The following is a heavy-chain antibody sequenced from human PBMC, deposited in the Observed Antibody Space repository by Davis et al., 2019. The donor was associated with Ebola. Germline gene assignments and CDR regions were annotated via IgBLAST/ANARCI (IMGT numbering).Heavy chain of an antibody. J-gene: IGHJ3*02. CDR2: IKSKTDGGTT. V-gene: IGHV3-15*01. Sequence: GESLKISCGASGLTFNNVWMSWVRQAPGKGLEWVGRIKSKTDGGTTDYAAPVKGRFTISRDDSKNTLYLQMNSLRAEDTAVYYCAKGRITMIVADAFDIWGQGTMVTVSS. CDR3: AKGRITMIVADAFDI. CDR1: GLTFNNVW. D-gene: IGHD3-22*01.